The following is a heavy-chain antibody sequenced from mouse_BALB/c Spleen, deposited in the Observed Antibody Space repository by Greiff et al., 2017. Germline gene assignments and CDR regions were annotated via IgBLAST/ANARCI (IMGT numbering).Heavy chain of an antibody. D-gene: IGHD1-2*01. J-gene: IGHJ3*01. CDR3: ARHEDHYGYAWFAY. CDR1: GFTFSSYA. Sequence: EVKLVESGGGLVKPGGSLKLSCAASGFTFSSYAMSWVRQTPEKRLEWVATISSGGSYTYYPDSVKGRFTISRDNAKNTLYLQMSSLRSEDTAMYYCARHEDHYGYAWFAYWGQGTLVTVSA. V-gene: IGHV5-9-3*01. CDR2: ISSGGSYT.